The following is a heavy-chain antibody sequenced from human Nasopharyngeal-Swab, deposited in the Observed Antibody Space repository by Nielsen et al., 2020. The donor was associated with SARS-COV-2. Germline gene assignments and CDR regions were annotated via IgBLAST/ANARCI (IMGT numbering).Heavy chain of an antibody. CDR1: GFTFSSYG. V-gene: IGHV3-30*02. Sequence: GESLKISCAASGFTFSSYGMHWVRQAPGKGLEWVAVIWYDGSNKYYADSVKGRFTISRDNSKNTLYLQMNSLRAEDTAVYYCATNIVGATTVDFDYWGQGTLVTVSS. CDR2: IWYDGSNK. J-gene: IGHJ4*02. D-gene: IGHD1-26*01. CDR3: ATNIVGATTVDFDY.